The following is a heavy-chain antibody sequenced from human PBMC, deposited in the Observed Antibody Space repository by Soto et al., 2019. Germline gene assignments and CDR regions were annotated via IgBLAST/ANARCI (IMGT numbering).Heavy chain of an antibody. CDR1: GGSISSYY. Sequence: SEHQSLTSTVSGGSISSYYWSWIRQPPGKGLTRIGYIYYSGSTNYNPSLKSRVTISVDTSKNQFSLKLSSVTAADTAVYHCARRYGDYFDFWGQGTLVTVS. CDR2: IYYSGST. J-gene: IGHJ4*02. D-gene: IGHD4-17*01. V-gene: IGHV4-59*08. CDR3: ARRYGDYFDF.